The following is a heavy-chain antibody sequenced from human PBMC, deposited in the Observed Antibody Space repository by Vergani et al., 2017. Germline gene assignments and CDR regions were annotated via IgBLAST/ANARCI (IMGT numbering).Heavy chain of an antibody. D-gene: IGHD5-24*01. CDR1: GFTFSSYA. CDR3: ARDHRDYNNYPGTVDI. Sequence: EVQLLESGGGLVQPGGSLRLSCGASGFTFSSYAMTWVRQAPGKGLEWVSYISNSGNTIEYADSVKGRFSISRDNAKSSLFLQMDSLRAEDTAVYYCARDHRDYNNYPGTVDIWGQGSMVTVSS. CDR2: ISNSGNTI. V-gene: IGHV3-48*01. J-gene: IGHJ3*02.